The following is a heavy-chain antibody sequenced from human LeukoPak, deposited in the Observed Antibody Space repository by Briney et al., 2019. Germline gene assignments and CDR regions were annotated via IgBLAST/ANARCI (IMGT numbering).Heavy chain of an antibody. Sequence: GSLRLSCAASGFTFSSYGMHWVRPAPGKGLEWVAVIWYDGSNKYYADSVKGRFTISRDNSKNTLYLQMNSLRAEDTAVYYCARDEGNYDFWSGYYVYWGQGTLVTVSS. CDR1: GFTFSSYG. V-gene: IGHV3-33*01. D-gene: IGHD3-3*01. CDR2: IWYDGSNK. J-gene: IGHJ4*02. CDR3: ARDEGNYDFWSGYYVY.